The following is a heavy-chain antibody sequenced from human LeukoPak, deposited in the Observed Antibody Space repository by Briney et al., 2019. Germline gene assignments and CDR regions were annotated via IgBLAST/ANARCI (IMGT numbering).Heavy chain of an antibody. CDR3: ARERVAVPGGDY. D-gene: IGHD6-19*01. CDR2: IKQDGSEK. J-gene: IGHJ4*02. Sequence: GASLRLSCVGSGFTISTYWMSWVRQAPGRGLEWAANIKQDGSEKYYVDSVKGRFTISRDNAKNSLYLQMNSLRAEDTAVYYCARERVAVPGGDYWGQGTLVTVSS. CDR1: GFTISTYW. V-gene: IGHV3-7*04.